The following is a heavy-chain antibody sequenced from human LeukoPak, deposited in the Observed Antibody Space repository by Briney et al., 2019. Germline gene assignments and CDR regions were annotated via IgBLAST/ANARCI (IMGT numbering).Heavy chain of an antibody. J-gene: IGHJ4*02. CDR3: ARHQYYYDTRAYYIDY. CDR2: IYPGVSDT. V-gene: IGHV5-51*01. Sequence: GESLKISCKGSGYIFSSYWIGWARQMPGKGLEWMGIIYPGVSDTRYSPPFQGQVTISADKSISTAYVQWNSLRASDTAMYYCARHQYYYDTRAYYIDYWGQGTLVTVSS. CDR1: GYIFSSYW. D-gene: IGHD3-22*01.